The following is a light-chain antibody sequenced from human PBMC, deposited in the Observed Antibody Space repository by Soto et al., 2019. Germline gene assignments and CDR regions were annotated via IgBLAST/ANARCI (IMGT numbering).Light chain of an antibody. J-gene: IGKJ1*01. CDR3: QQYGSSPWT. V-gene: IGKV3-20*01. CDR1: QSVSSSY. CDR2: GAS. Sequence: IEMAKSPAAVSWSRKERATLSCMASQSVSSSYLAWYQQKPGQAPRLLIYGASSRATGIPDRFSGSGSGTDFTLTISRLEPEDFAVYYCQQYGSSPWTFGQGTKVDIK.